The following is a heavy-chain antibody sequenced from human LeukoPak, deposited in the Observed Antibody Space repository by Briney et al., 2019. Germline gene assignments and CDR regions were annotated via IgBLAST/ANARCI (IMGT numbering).Heavy chain of an antibody. J-gene: IGHJ4*02. D-gene: IGHD3-16*02. CDR3: ARTRYDYVWGSYRFDY. CDR2: INAGNGNT. V-gene: IGHV1-3*01. Sequence: WASVKVSCKASGYTFTSYAMHWVRQAPGQRLEWMGWINAGNGNTKYSQKFQGRVTITRDTSASTAYVELSSLRSEDTAVYYCARTRYDYVWGSYRFDYWGQGTLVTVSS. CDR1: GYTFTSYA.